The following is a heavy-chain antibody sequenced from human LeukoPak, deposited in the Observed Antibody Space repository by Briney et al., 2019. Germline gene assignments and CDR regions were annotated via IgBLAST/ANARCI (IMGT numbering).Heavy chain of an antibody. J-gene: IGHJ5*01. V-gene: IGHV4-59*01. D-gene: IGHD4-17*01. Sequence: PSETLSLTCTVSGASIGSYFWSWIRQPPGKGLEWIGYIYYGGGTNYNPSFESRITISVDTSKNRISLSLTSVTASDTAIYYCARERGDYDSDNWFDSWGQGTLVTVSS. CDR3: ARERGDYDSDNWFDS. CDR1: GASIGSYF. CDR2: IYYGGGT.